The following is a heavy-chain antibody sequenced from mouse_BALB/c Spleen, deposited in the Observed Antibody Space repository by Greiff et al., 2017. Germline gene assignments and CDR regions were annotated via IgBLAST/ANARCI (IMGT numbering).Heavy chain of an antibody. CDR3: TRSTARYWYFDG. CDR1: GYTFTSYY. D-gene: IGHD3-2*01. Sequence: QVQLQQPGAELVKPGASVKLSCKASGYTFTSYYMYWVKQRPGQGLEWIGGINPSNGGTNFNEKFKSKATLTVDKSSSTAYMQLSSLTSEDSAVYYCTRSTARYWYFDGWGAGTTVTVSS. J-gene: IGHJ1*01. CDR2: INPSNGGT. V-gene: IGHV1S81*02.